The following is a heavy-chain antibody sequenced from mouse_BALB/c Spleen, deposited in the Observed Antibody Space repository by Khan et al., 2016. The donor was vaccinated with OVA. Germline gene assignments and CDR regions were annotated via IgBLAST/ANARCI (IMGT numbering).Heavy chain of an antibody. V-gene: IGHV5-15*02. CDR3: ARSWAMDY. CDR1: GFTFSDYG. CDR2: ISNLAYSI. J-gene: IGHJ4*01. Sequence: VELVESGGGLVQPGGSRKLSCAASGFTFSDYGMAWVRQAPGKGPEWVAFISNLAYSIYYADTVTGRFTISRENAKNILYLEMSSLRSEDTAMYYCARSWAMDYWGQGTSVTVAS.